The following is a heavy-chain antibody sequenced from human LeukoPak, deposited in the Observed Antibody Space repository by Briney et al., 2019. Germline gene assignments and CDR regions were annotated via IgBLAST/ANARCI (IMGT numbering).Heavy chain of an antibody. CDR1: GDSINRYF. D-gene: IGHD3-10*01. V-gene: IGHV4-59*01. J-gene: IGHJ4*02. CDR3: ARAGSLHYGSGSYGY. CDR2: ISYSGST. Sequence: SETLSLTCTVSGDSINRYFWSWIRQPPGKGLEWIGYISYSGSTHYNPSLKSRVIISVDTSMNQFSLQLNSVTAADTAVYYCARAGSLHYGSGSYGYWGQGTQVTVSS.